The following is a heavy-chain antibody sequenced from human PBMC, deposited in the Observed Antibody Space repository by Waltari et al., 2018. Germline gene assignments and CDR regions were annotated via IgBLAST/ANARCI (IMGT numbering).Heavy chain of an antibody. V-gene: IGHV4-39*01. J-gene: IGHJ3*01. CDR1: GVSITSNRHY. CDR3: ATYIGASVGTAAFDV. Sequence: QLQLQESGPRLVRPSETLSLICRVSGVSITSNRHYWAWIRQSPGQGLEWIGTVSYSGTTYISPSLKSRVSVSRYTSKNQVSLILGSVTAADMAVYYCATYIGASVGTAAFDVWGKGTMVTVSS. CDR2: VSYSGTT. D-gene: IGHD5-12*01.